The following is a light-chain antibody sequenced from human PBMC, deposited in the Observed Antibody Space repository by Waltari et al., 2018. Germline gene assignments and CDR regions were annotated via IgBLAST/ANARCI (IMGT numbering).Light chain of an antibody. CDR2: KAT. V-gene: IGKV1-5*03. CDR3: QHYYSYPWT. Sequence: DIQMTQSPSTLSASVGDTVTITCRASQSIRSWLAWYQQKPGKAPKLLIYKATNLDTGVPSRITGSGSGTEFTLTIRSLQLDDFATYYCQHYYSYPWTFGQGTKVEIK. CDR1: QSIRSW. J-gene: IGKJ1*01.